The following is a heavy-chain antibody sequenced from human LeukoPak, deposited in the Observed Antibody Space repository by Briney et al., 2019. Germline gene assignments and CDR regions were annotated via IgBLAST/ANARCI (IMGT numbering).Heavy chain of an antibody. Sequence: GESLKISCKGSGYSFSNHWIGWVRQMPGKGLEWMGIIYPGDSDTRYSPPFQGQVTISADKSISTAYLQWSSLKASDTAMYYCARPHSSGYYRFDHWGQGTLVTVSS. CDR3: ARPHSSGYYRFDH. CDR1: GYSFSNHW. D-gene: IGHD3-22*01. CDR2: IYPGDSDT. V-gene: IGHV5-51*01. J-gene: IGHJ4*02.